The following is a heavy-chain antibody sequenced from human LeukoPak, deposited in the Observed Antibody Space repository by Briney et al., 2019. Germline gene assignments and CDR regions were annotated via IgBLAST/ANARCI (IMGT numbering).Heavy chain of an antibody. D-gene: IGHD2-15*01. CDR1: GFPFSTYA. J-gene: IGHJ6*03. Sequence: GGSLRLSCAASGFPFSTYAMTWVCQAPGKGLEWVSSISVSGGSTYYSDPAKGRFTISRDNSKNTLYLQMNSLRVEDTAVYYCANRGVGYYYMDVWGKGTTVTVSS. V-gene: IGHV3-23*01. CDR2: ISVSGGST. CDR3: ANRGVGYYYMDV.